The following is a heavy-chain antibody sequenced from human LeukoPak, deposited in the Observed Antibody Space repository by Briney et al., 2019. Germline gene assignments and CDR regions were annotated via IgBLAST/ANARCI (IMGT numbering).Heavy chain of an antibody. CDR2: IRPSDGST. D-gene: IGHD4-11*01. CDR3: ASTGPTVQYFDY. Sequence: ASVKVSCKASGYTFSTFYVHWARQAPGQGLEWMGMIRPSDGSTRYAEKFQGRVTMTRDTSTSTVYMEVSRLKSEDTAVYYCASTGPTVQYFDYWGQGTLVTVFS. V-gene: IGHV1-46*01. CDR1: GYTFSTFY. J-gene: IGHJ4*02.